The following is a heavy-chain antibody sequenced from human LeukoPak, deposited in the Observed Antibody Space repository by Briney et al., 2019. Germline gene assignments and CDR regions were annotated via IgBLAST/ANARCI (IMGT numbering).Heavy chain of an antibody. V-gene: IGHV3-7*01. CDR2: IKQDGSEK. CDR3: ARFSRSSTPVY. D-gene: IGHD6-6*01. J-gene: IGHJ4*02. Sequence: GGSLRLSCAASGFTFSNYWMSWVRRAPGKGLDWVANIKQDGSEKNYVDSVKGRFTVSRDNPKNSLYLQMNSLRAEDTAVYYCARFSRSSTPVYWGQGTLVTVSS. CDR1: GFTFSNYW.